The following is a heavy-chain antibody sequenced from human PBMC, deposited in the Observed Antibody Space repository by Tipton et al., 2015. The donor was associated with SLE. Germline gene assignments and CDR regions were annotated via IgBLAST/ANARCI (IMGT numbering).Heavy chain of an antibody. V-gene: IGHV3-53*05. Sequence: SLRLSCAASGFTVSSNYMSWVRQAPGKGLEWVSVIYSGGSTYYADSVKGRFTISRDNSKNTLYLQMNSLRAEDTAVYYCARGTRDSSSHAFDIWGQGTMVPVSS. J-gene: IGHJ3*02. CDR1: GFTVSSNY. CDR3: ARGTRDSSSHAFDI. CDR2: IYSGGST. D-gene: IGHD6-6*01.